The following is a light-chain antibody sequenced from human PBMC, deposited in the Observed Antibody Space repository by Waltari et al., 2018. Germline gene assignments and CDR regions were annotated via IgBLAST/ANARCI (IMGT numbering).Light chain of an antibody. CDR1: LSVSSD. CDR3: HQYNHWPRT. V-gene: IGKV3-15*01. CDR2: RAS. Sequence: EIVMTQSPDTLSVSPGERATLSCRASLSVSSDLAWYQQKPGQAPRLLIYRASTRATDVPTRFRGSGSGTDFNLTISSLQSGDFALYYCHQYNHWPRTFGQGTKVEIK. J-gene: IGKJ1*01.